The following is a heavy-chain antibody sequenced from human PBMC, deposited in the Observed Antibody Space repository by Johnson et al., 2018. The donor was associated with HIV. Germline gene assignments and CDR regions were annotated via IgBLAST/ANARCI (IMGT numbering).Heavy chain of an antibody. D-gene: IGHD3-22*01. V-gene: IGHV3-20*04. CDR2: INWNGGST. J-gene: IGHJ3*02. CDR3: ARVDYDSSGYYLYAFDI. Sequence: VQLVESGGGLIQPGGSLRLSCAASGFTVSSNYMSWVRQAPGKGLEWVSGINWNGGSTGYADSVKVRFTISRDNAKNSLYLQMNSLRAEDTALYYCARVDYDSSGYYLYAFDIWGQGTMVTVSS. CDR1: GFTVSSNY.